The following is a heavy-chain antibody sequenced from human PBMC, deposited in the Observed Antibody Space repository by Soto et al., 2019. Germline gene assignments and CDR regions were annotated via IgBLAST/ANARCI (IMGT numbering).Heavy chain of an antibody. J-gene: IGHJ4*02. CDR2: ISSSSSTI. V-gene: IGHV3-48*02. CDR1: GFTFSSYS. D-gene: IGHD4-17*01. CDR3: ARDYSTVTTDPLSVVLFDY. Sequence: GGSLRLSCAASGFTFSSYSMNWVRQAPGKGLEWVSYISSSSSTIYYADSVKGRFTISRDNAKNSLYLQMNSLRDEDTAVYYCARDYSTVTTDPLSVVLFDYWGQGAQVTVSS.